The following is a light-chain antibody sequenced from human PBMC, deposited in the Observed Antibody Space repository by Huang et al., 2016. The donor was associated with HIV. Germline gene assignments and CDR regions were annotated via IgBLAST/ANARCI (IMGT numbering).Light chain of an antibody. J-gene: IGKJ2*01. Sequence: EIVMTQSPVTLSVSLGERASLSCRASQNVNSAFAWYQQKPGLPPRILIYGASARATGVPARFSGSGSGTEFTLTISNLQSEDFAVYSCQQYYNWPGTFGQGTKLEIK. CDR3: QQYYNWPGT. V-gene: IGKV3-15*01. CDR1: QNVNSA. CDR2: GAS.